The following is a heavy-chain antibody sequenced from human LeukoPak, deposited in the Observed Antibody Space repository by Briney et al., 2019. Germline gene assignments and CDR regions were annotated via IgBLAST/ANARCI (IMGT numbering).Heavy chain of an antibody. CDR2: IKQDGSEK. CDR1: GFTFSSYA. J-gene: IGHJ4*02. CDR3: ARDLGYCTNGVCYPTLFDY. V-gene: IGHV3-7*03. Sequence: GGSLRLSCAASGFTFSSYAMHWVRQAPGKGLEWVANIKQDGSEKYYVDSVKGRFTISRDNAKNSLYLQMNSLRAEDTAVYYCARDLGYCTNGVCYPTLFDYWGQGTLVTVSS. D-gene: IGHD2-8*01.